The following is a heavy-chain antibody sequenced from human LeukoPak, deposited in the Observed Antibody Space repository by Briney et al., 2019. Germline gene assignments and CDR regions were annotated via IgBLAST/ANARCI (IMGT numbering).Heavy chain of an antibody. CDR2: ISYTGTT. Sequence: SETLSLTCTVSGGSISSSSHCWGWIRQPPGQGLEWIGSISYTGTTYYNPSLKSRVTISVDTSKNQFSLKLSSVTAADTAVYFCARDPDFWSGYYYFDYWSQGTLVTVSS. D-gene: IGHD3-3*01. J-gene: IGHJ4*02. V-gene: IGHV4-39*07. CDR1: GGSISSSSHC. CDR3: ARDPDFWSGYYYFDY.